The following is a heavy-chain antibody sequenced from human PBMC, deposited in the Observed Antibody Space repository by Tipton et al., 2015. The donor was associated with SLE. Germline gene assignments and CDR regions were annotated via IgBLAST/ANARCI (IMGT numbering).Heavy chain of an antibody. CDR2: INHSGST. V-gene: IGHV4-34*01. CDR1: GGSFSDYY. Sequence: TLSLTCALYGGSFSDYYWSWIRQPPGKGLEWIGEINHSGSTNYNPSLKSRVTISVDTSKNQFSLKLSSVTAADTAVYYCARGGHKANFYYMDVWGKGTTVTVSS. D-gene: IGHD5-12*01. CDR3: ARGGHKANFYYMDV. J-gene: IGHJ6*03.